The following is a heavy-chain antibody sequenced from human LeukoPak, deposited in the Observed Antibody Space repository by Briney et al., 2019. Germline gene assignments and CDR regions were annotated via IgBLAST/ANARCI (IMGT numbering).Heavy chain of an antibody. D-gene: IGHD2-15*01. J-gene: IGHJ6*02. Sequence: GGSLSLSCAASGFPFSIYSMNWPRQATGEGLEWVSYLSSSSSTIYYADSVKGRFTISRDNAKNSLYLEMNSLRDEDTAVYYCARDGVVVVAATSGGYYGMDVWGQGTTVTVSS. CDR2: LSSSSSTI. V-gene: IGHV3-48*02. CDR1: GFPFSIYS. CDR3: ARDGVVVVAATSGGYYGMDV.